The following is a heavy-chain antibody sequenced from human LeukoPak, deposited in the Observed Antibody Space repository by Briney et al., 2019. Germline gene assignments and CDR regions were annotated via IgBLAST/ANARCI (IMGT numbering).Heavy chain of an antibody. D-gene: IGHD3-22*01. CDR1: GGSISSGGYS. CDR3: AINSSGDSSGYDY. V-gene: IGHV4-30-2*01. Sequence: SETLSLTCAVSGGSISSGGYSWSWIRQPPGKGLEWIGYIYHSGTTYYNPSLKSRVTISVDRSKNQFSLSLTSVTAADTAVYYCAINSSGDSSGYDYWGQGTLVTVSS. CDR2: IYHSGTT. J-gene: IGHJ4*02.